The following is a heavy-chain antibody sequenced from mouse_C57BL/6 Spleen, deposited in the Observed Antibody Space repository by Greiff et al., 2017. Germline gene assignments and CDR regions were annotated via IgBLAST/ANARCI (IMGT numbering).Heavy chain of an antibody. J-gene: IGHJ4*01. V-gene: IGHV1-64*01. CDR1: GYPFTTYW. D-gene: IGHD1-1*01. CDR3: ARDYGSSFYAIDY. CDR2: IHPNSGST. Sequence: QVQLQQPGAELVKPGASVKLSCKASGYPFTTYWMHWVKQRPGQGLEWIGMIHPNSGSTNYNEKFKSKATLTVDKSSSTAYMQLSSLTSEDSAVYYCARDYGSSFYAIDYWGQGTSGTVSS.